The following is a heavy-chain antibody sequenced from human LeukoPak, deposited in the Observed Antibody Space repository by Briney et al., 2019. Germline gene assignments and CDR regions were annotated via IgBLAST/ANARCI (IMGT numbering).Heavy chain of an antibody. CDR3: ARARSGSSGYFSALDI. V-gene: IGHV4-4*07. D-gene: IGHD3-22*01. J-gene: IGHJ3*02. Sequence: SETLSLTCTVSGGSISSYYWSWIRQPAGKGLEWIGRIYASGSTNYNPSLKSRVTMSVDTSKNRFSLKLSSVTAADTAVYYCARARSGSSGYFSALDIWGQGTMVTVSS. CDR1: GGSISSYY. CDR2: IYASGST.